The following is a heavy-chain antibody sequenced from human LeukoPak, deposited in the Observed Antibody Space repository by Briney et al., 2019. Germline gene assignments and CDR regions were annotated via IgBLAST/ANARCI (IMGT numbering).Heavy chain of an antibody. CDR2: ARNKANSYTT. D-gene: IGHD6-19*01. J-gene: IGHJ6*02. CDR1: GFTFSDYY. CDR3: ARGRKAVATNRYYYGMDV. V-gene: IGHV3-72*01. Sequence: GGSLRLSCAASGFTFSDYYMDWVRQAPGKGLEWVGRARNKANSYTTDYAASVKGRFTISRDDSKNSLYLQMNSLKAEDTAVYYCARGRKAVATNRYYYGMDVWGQGTTVTVSS.